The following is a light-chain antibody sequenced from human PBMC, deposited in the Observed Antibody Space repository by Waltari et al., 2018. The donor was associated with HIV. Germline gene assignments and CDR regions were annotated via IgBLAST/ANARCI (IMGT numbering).Light chain of an antibody. V-gene: IGKV1-5*03. CDR2: KAS. CDR3: QQYNSYST. CDR1: QSISSW. J-gene: IGKJ1*01. Sequence: IQMTQSLSTLSASVADRVNITCRASQSISSWLAWYQQKPGKAPKLLIYKASSLESGVPSRFSGSGSGTEFTLTISSLQPDDFATYYCQQYNSYSTFGQGTKVEIK.